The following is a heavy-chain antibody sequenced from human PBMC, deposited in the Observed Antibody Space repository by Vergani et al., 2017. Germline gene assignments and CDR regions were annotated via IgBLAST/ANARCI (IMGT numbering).Heavy chain of an antibody. CDR1: GFTFSSYW. D-gene: IGHD5-18*01. V-gene: IGHV3-7*01. Sequence: EVQLVESGGGLVQPGGSLRLSCAASGFTFSSYWMSWVRQAPGKGLEWVANIKQDGSEKYYVDSVKGRFTIARDNAKNSLYMQMNSLRAEDTAVYYCARDTAMVHYFDYWGQGTLVTVSS. CDR2: IKQDGSEK. CDR3: ARDTAMVHYFDY. J-gene: IGHJ4*02.